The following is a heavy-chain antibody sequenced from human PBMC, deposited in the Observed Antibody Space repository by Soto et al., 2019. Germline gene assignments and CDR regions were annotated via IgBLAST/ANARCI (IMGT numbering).Heavy chain of an antibody. CDR1: GDSINSVDHY. CDR2: IYHSGST. J-gene: IGHJ5*02. Sequence: SETLSLTCTVSGDSINSVDHYWSWIRQPPGKGLEWMGYIYHSGSTHYNPSLNSRLTISIDTSTNRFSLNLTSVTAAGTAVYFCARLRWETENNWFDPWGQGALVTV. CDR3: ARLRWETENNWFDP. D-gene: IGHD1-26*01. V-gene: IGHV4-30-4*01.